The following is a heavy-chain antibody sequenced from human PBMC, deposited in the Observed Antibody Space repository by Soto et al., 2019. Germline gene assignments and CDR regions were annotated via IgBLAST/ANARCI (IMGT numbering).Heavy chain of an antibody. V-gene: IGHV1-18*01. CDR2: ISAYNGNT. D-gene: IGHD3-10*01. Sequence: ASVKVSCKASGDTFTSYGISWVRQAPGQGLEWMGWISAYNGNTNYAQKLQGRVTMTTDTSTSTAYMELRSLRSDDTAVYYCAMTDGSGSYWDYWGQGTLVTVSS. CDR3: AMTDGSGSYWDY. CDR1: GDTFTSYG. J-gene: IGHJ4*02.